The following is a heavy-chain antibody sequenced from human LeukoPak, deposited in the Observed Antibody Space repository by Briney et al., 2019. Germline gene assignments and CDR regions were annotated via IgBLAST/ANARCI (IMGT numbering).Heavy chain of an antibody. Sequence: SVKVSCKASGGTFSSYAISWVRQAPGQGLEWMGGIIPIFGTANYAQKFQGRVTITADESTSTAYMELSRLRSEDTAVYYCASDYGGLDAFDIWGQGTMVTVSS. J-gene: IGHJ3*02. CDR2: IIPIFGTA. V-gene: IGHV1-69*13. CDR1: GGTFSSYA. D-gene: IGHD4-23*01. CDR3: ASDYGGLDAFDI.